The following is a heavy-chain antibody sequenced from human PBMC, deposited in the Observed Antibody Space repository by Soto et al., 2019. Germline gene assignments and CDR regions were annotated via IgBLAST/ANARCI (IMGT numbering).Heavy chain of an antibody. V-gene: IGHV3-23*01. CDR1: GFTFSSYA. Sequence: GGSLRLSCAASGFTFSSYAMSWVRQAPGKGLEWVSAVSSSGDSTYYADSVKGRFTISRGNSKNTLYLQMDSLRAEDTAVYYCAKLPRYCSGSSCYAGYFDYWGQGTLVTVSS. CDR3: AKLPRYCSGSSCYAGYFDY. D-gene: IGHD2-2*01. CDR2: VSSSGDST. J-gene: IGHJ4*02.